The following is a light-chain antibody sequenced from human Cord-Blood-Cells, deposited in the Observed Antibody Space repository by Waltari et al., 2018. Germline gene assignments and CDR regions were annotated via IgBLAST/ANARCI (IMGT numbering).Light chain of an antibody. J-gene: IGKJ2*01. CDR3: QQYGSPYT. V-gene: IGKV3-20*01. CDR1: QSVSSSY. CDR2: GAS. Sequence: DIVLTQSPGTLSLSPGEGATRSCRASQSVSSSYLAWYQQKPGQAPRLLIYGASSRATGIPDRFSGSGSGTDFTLTISRLEPEDFAVYYCQQYGSPYTFGQGTKLEIK.